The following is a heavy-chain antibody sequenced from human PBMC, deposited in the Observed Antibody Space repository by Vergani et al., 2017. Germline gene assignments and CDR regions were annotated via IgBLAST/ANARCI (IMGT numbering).Heavy chain of an antibody. Sequence: QVQLQESGPGLVKPSQTLSLTCTVSGGSISSGSYYWSWIRQPAGKGLEWIGRIYTSGSTNYNPSLKSRVTISVDTSKNQFSLKLSSVTAADTAVYYCAGVAPHYDFWSGSRITPYYYYYYMDVWGKGTTVTVSS. CDR3: AGVAPHYDFWSGSRITPYYYYYYMDV. D-gene: IGHD3-3*01. V-gene: IGHV4-61*02. J-gene: IGHJ6*03. CDR1: GGSISSGSYY. CDR2: IYTSGST.